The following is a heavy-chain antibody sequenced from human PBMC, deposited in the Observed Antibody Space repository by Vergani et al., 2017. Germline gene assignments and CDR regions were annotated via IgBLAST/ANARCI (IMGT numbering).Heavy chain of an antibody. V-gene: IGHV4-59*08. CDR2: IHYSENT. D-gene: IGHD3-9*01. CDR3: ARTEIFILRYFHWAL. CDR1: FDSIRNLY. Sequence: QVQLQESGPGLVKSSETLSLTCSVSFDSIRNLYCNWIRQPPGKGLEWLGSIHYSENTNYNPSLKTRVTISVDTSKNQFSLEVTPVTAADTAIYFCARTEIFILRYFHWALWGQGTLVTVSS. J-gene: IGHJ4*02.